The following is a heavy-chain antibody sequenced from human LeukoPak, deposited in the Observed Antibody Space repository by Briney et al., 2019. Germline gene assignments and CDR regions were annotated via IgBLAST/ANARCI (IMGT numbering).Heavy chain of an antibody. CDR1: GYTFTSYG. CDR2: ISAYNGNT. CDR3: AREGGYYDSSGYFDY. D-gene: IGHD3-22*01. V-gene: IGHV1-18*01. Sequence: ASVKVSCKASGYTFTSYGISWVRQAPGQGLEWMGWISAYNGNTNYAQKLQGRVTMTTDTSTRTAYMELRSLRSDDTAVYYCAREGGYYDSSGYFDYWGQGTLVTVSS. J-gene: IGHJ4*02.